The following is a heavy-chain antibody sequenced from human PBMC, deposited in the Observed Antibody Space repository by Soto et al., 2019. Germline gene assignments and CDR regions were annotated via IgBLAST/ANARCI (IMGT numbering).Heavy chain of an antibody. CDR2: IYYSGST. D-gene: IGHD1-26*01. Sequence: AETLSLTCTVSGGSISSYYWSWIRQPPGKGLEWIGYIYYSGSTNYNPSLKSRVTISVDTSKNQFSLKLSSVTAADTAVYYCARGVFPLVGAAYGMDVWGQGTTVTVSS. V-gene: IGHV4-59*01. CDR1: GGSISSYY. CDR3: ARGVFPLVGAAYGMDV. J-gene: IGHJ6*02.